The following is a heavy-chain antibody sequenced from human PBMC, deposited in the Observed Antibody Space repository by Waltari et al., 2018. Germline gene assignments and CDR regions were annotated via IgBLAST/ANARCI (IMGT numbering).Heavy chain of an antibody. CDR1: GYNFTGYY. D-gene: IGHD5-12*01. CDR3: ARESSPKRDGYNHPAGY. CDR2: INPNSGGT. Sequence: QVQLVQSGAEVTKPGASVKVSCQASGYNFTGYYMHGVRQAPGQGLEWMGWINPNSGGTNYAQKFQGRVTMTRDTSSSTAYMELSRLRSDDTAVYYCARESSPKRDGYNHPAGYWGQGTLVTVSS. J-gene: IGHJ4*02. V-gene: IGHV1-2*02.